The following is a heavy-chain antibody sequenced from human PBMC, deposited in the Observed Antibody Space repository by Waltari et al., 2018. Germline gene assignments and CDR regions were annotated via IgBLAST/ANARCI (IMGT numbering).Heavy chain of an antibody. CDR2: INDSGNT. D-gene: IGHD3-22*01. CDR1: GGSFIGYY. V-gene: IGHV4-34*01. Sequence: QVQLQQWGAGVMKPSETLSLTCAVYGGSFIGYYWTWIRQHPGKGLEWIGEINDSGNTNYISSLKTRLSISIDTSKNQFSLKLTSVTAADTAMYYCARHGRIRAVALIEYWGPGTLVTVSS. CDR3: ARHGRIRAVALIEY. J-gene: IGHJ4*02.